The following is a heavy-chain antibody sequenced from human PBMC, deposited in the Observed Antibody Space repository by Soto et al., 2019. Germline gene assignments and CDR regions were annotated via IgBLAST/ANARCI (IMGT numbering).Heavy chain of an antibody. CDR1: GFTFSKYA. D-gene: IGHD3-10*01. J-gene: IGHJ6*02. CDR2: TRNNGEYT. Sequence: GGSLRLSCAGSGFTFSKYAMTWVRQAPGKGLEWVSTTRNNGEYTYYADSVKGRFTVSRDNSKNALFLEMSSLRAEDTAVYYCAKDQLNYYGSGSYAALGLYYYYGMDVWGQGTTVTVSS. V-gene: IGHV3-23*01. CDR3: AKDQLNYYGSGSYAALGLYYYYGMDV.